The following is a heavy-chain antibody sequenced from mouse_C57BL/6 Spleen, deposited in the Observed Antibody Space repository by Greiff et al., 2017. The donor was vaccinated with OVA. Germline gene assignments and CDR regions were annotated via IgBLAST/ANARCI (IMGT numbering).Heavy chain of an antibody. J-gene: IGHJ3*01. CDR1: GFSLSTFGMG. V-gene: IGHV8-8*01. Sequence: QVTLKVCGPGILQPSQTLSLTCSFSGFSLSTFGMGVGWIRQPSGKGLEWLAHIWWDDDKYYNPALKSRLTISKDTSKNQVFLKIAKVDTADTATYYCALYYSNEFPFAYWGQGTLVTVSA. CDR2: IWWDDDK. CDR3: ALYYSNEFPFAY. D-gene: IGHD2-5*01.